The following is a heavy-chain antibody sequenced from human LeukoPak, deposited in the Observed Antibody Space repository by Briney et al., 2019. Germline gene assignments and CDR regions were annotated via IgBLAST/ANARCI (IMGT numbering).Heavy chain of an antibody. Sequence: WTGWSLRLSCAASGFTFDDYGMSWVRQAPGKGLEWVSGINWNGGSTGYADSVKGRFTISRDNAKNSLYLQMNSLRAEDTALYYCARGGYDIYYYYYYMDVWGKGTTVTVSS. D-gene: IGHD5-12*01. J-gene: IGHJ6*03. CDR1: GFTFDDYG. V-gene: IGHV3-20*04. CDR2: INWNGGST. CDR3: ARGGYDIYYYYYYMDV.